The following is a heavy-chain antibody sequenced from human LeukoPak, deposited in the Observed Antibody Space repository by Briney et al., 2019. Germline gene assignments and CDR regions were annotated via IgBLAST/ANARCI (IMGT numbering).Heavy chain of an antibody. J-gene: IGHJ3*02. CDR3: ARDRGYSTFDM. CDR1: GFTFSSYL. Sequence: PGGSLRLSCVASGFTFSSYLMAWVRQAPGKGLEWVANTNQDGSEKNHVDSVKGRLTISRHNAKNSLCLQMNSLRAEDTAVYYCARDRGYSTFDMWGQGTMVTVSS. V-gene: IGHV3-7*05. D-gene: IGHD5-18*01. CDR2: TNQDGSEK.